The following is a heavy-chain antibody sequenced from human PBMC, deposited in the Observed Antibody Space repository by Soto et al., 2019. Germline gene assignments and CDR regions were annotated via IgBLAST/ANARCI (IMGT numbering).Heavy chain of an antibody. J-gene: IGHJ6*04. V-gene: IGHV3-66*01. Sequence: GRSLRLSLAAAGCTGGIKYRSCLRQDPGKGLEWASLMQSGGTTYYADSVKGRFTVSRDTSENTLHLQMDSLRVEDTAVYYCARDDVLCDGGRCYGIPLDVWGEGPTVTVSS. D-gene: IGHD2-15*01. CDR2: MQSGGTT. CDR3: ARDDVLCDGGRCYGIPLDV. CDR1: GCTGGIKY.